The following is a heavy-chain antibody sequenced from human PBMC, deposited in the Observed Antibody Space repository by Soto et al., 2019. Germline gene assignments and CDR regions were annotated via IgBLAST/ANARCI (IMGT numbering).Heavy chain of an antibody. D-gene: IGHD3-22*01. CDR3: ARAPITMIVGPFFDY. Sequence: SETLSLTCAVYGGSFSGYYWTWIRQPPGTGLEWIGEINHSGSTNYNPSLKSRVTISVDTSKNQFSLKLTSVTAADTAVYYCARAPITMIVGPFFDYWGKGTLVT. CDR1: GGSFSGYY. J-gene: IGHJ4*02. CDR2: INHSGST. V-gene: IGHV4-34*01.